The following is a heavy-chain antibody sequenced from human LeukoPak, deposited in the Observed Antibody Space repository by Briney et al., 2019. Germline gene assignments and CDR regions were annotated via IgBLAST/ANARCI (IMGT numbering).Heavy chain of an antibody. CDR2: IYYSGSPYSGST. CDR3: ARRPEHRSFF. CDR1: GGSISGSSYY. V-gene: IGHV4-39*01. Sequence: KPSETLSLTCSVSGGSISGSSYYWGWIRQPPGKGLEWIGSIYYSGSPYSGSTYYNPSLKSRVTISVDTSKNEFSLKLSSVTAADTAVYYCARRPEHRSFFWGKGTTVTVSS. D-gene: IGHD1/OR15-1a*01. J-gene: IGHJ6*04.